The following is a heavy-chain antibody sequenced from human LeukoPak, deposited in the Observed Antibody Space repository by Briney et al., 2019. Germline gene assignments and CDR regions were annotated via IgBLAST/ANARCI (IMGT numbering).Heavy chain of an antibody. CDR2: INHSGST. V-gene: IGHV4-34*01. J-gene: IGHJ5*02. D-gene: IGHD3-10*01. CDR3: ARVFRLWFGEFDP. CDR1: GGSFSGYY. Sequence: SETLSLTCAVCGGSFSGYYWSWIRQPPGKGLEWIGEINHSGSTNYNPSLKSRVTISVDTSKNQFSLKLSSVTAADTAVYYCARVFRLWFGEFDPWGQGTLVTVSS.